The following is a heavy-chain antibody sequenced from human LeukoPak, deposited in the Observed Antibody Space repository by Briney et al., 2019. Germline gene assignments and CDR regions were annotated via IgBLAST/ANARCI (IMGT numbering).Heavy chain of an antibody. CDR3: ARGPFENYYGSGSYVNWFEP. Sequence: SVKVSCKASGVTFSSYAISWVRQAPGQGLEWMGGIIPIIGTANYAQKFQGRVTITADKSTSTAYMELSSLRSEDTAVYYCARGPFENYYGSGSYVNWFEPWGARTLVTVSS. CDR1: GVTFSSYA. CDR2: IIPIIGTA. V-gene: IGHV1-69*06. D-gene: IGHD3-10*01. J-gene: IGHJ5*02.